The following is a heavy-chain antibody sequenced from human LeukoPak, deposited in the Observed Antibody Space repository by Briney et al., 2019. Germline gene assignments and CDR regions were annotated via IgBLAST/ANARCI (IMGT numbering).Heavy chain of an antibody. J-gene: IGHJ3*02. CDR1: GVSISSGSYY. V-gene: IGHV4-61*02. CDR2: IYTSGST. CDR3: ARTPPWGLDAFDI. Sequence: SETLSLTCTVSGVSISSGSYYWSWIRQPAGKGLEWIGRIYTSGSTNYNPSLKSRVTISVDTSKNQFSLKLSSVTAADTAVYYCARTPPWGLDAFDIWGQGTMVTVSS. D-gene: IGHD2-21*01.